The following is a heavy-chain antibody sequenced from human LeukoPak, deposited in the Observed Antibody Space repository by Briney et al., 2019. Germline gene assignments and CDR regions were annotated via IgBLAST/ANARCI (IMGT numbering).Heavy chain of an antibody. CDR3: AKDDRKVRGVFS. CDR2: ISGSGGST. Sequence: GGSLRPSCAASGFTFSSYAMSWVRQAPGKGLEWVSAISGSGGSTYYADSVKGRFTISRDNSKNTLYLQMNSLRAEDTAVYYCAKDDRKVRGVFSWGQGTLVTVSS. CDR1: GFTFSSYA. J-gene: IGHJ4*02. V-gene: IGHV3-23*01. D-gene: IGHD3-10*01.